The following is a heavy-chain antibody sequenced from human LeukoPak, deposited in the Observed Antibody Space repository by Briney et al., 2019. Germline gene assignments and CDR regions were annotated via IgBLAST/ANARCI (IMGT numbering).Heavy chain of an antibody. D-gene: IGHD6-13*01. V-gene: IGHV3-23*01. CDR1: GFTFSSYA. CDR3: AKARGGGSSWYYFDY. J-gene: IGHJ4*02. CDR2: ISGSGGST. Sequence: GASLRLSCAASGFTFSSYAMSWVRQAPGKGLEWVSAISGSGGSTYYAGSVKGRFTISRDNSRNTLYLQMNSLRAEDTAVYYCAKARGGGSSWYYFDYWGQGTLVTVSS.